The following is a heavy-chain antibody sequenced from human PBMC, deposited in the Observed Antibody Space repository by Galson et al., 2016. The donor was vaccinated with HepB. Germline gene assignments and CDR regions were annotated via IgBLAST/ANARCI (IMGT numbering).Heavy chain of an antibody. Sequence: SLRLSCAASGFTVSSSYMSWVRQAPGKGLEWVSGIYSGGSTYYADSVKGRFTISRDNSRNTLYLQMNSLRADDTAVYYCAVRYSSIWYFQHWGRGTLVSVSS. CDR1: GFTVSSSY. CDR2: IYSGGST. V-gene: IGHV3-53*01. J-gene: IGHJ1*01. CDR3: AVRYSSIWYFQH. D-gene: IGHD6-13*01.